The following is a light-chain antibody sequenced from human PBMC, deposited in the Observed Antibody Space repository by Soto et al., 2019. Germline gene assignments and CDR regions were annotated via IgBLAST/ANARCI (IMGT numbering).Light chain of an antibody. CDR3: QSYDSSLSVVV. V-gene: IGLV1-40*01. CDR1: SSNIGAGYD. J-gene: IGLJ2*01. CDR2: GNT. Sequence: QSVLTQPPSVSGAPGQRVTISCAGGSSNIGAGYDVHWYQQLPGTAPKLLIFGNTNRPSGVPDRFSGSKSSTSASLAITGLQADDEADYYCQSYDSSLSVVVFGGGTKLTVL.